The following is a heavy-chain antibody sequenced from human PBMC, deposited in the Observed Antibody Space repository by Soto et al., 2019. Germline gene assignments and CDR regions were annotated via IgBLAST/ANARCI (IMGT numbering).Heavy chain of an antibody. CDR2: INGGDANI. J-gene: IGHJ6*02. D-gene: IGHD1-26*01. Sequence: QVQLVQSGAEVKKPGASVKVTCEASGYAFIMYSIHWVRQAPGQRLEWLGWINGGDANIKYSQKIQGRVTITRDTPASKAYMELSSLRSEDTAVYYCARAQGGKLFDMDVWGQGTTVTVS. CDR1: GYAFIMYS. CDR3: ARAQGGKLFDMDV. V-gene: IGHV1-3*01.